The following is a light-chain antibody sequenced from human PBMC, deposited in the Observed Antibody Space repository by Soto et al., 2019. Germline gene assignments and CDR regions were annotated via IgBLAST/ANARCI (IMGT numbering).Light chain of an antibody. V-gene: IGLV2-8*01. CDR2: EVT. Sequence: QSVLTQPPSASGSPGQSVTISCTGTSSDVGGYNYVSWYQQHPGKAPKLMIYEVTKRPSGVPDRFSGSKSGNTASLNGAGLQAEDEADYYCSSYAGSNSVVFGGGTQLTVL. CDR1: SSDVGGYNY. J-gene: IGLJ2*01. CDR3: SSYAGSNSVV.